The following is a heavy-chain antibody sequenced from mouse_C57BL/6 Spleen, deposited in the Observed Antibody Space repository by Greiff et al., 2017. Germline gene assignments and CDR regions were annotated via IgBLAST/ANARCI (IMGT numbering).Heavy chain of an antibody. CDR1: GYTFTSYW. J-gene: IGHJ1*03. Sequence: QVQLQQPGAELVKPGASVKMSCKASGYTFTSYWITWVKQRPGQGLEWIGDIYPGSGSTNYNEKFKSKATLTVDTSSSTAYMQLSSLTSEDSAVYYCARWSYGSSYSYWYFDVWGTGTTVTVSS. CDR2: IYPGSGST. D-gene: IGHD1-1*01. CDR3: ARWSYGSSYSYWYFDV. V-gene: IGHV1-55*01.